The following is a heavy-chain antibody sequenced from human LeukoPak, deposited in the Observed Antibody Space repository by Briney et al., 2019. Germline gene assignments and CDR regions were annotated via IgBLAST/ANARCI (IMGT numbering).Heavy chain of an antibody. Sequence: GGSLTLSCAASGFTFSSYGMHWVRQAPGKGPEYIGRIRRKTDGGTTDHSAAVRGRFTISKDDSTNTLYVQMNSLKTEDTAMYYCATGGGTYDYWGQGTLVTVSS. CDR1: GFTFSSYG. J-gene: IGHJ4*02. CDR2: IRRKTDGGTT. CDR3: ATGGGTYDY. V-gene: IGHV3-15*01. D-gene: IGHD3-16*01.